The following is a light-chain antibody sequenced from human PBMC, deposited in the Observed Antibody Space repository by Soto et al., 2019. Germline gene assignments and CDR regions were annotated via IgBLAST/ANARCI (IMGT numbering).Light chain of an antibody. Sequence: EIVLTQSPGTLSLSPGERATLYCRASQSVSNNYLAWYQQKPAQPPSLXIYGASIRANGLPARFSGSGSGTEFTLTISSLQSEDVAVYFCQQYHGWRSLTFGGGTKVDIK. V-gene: IGKV3-15*01. CDR1: QSVSNN. J-gene: IGKJ4*01. CDR2: GAS. CDR3: QQYHGWRSLT.